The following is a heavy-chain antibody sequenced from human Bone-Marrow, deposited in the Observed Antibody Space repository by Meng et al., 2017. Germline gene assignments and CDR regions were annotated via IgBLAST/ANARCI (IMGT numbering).Heavy chain of an antibody. V-gene: IGHV4-34*01. J-gene: IGHJ6*02. Sequence: GSLRLSCAVYGGSFSGYYWSWIRQPPGKGREWIGEINHSGSTNYNPTLKSRVTISVDTSKNQFSLKLSSVTAADTAVYYCARSLTLSYSSSWHYYYGMDVWGQGTTVTVSS. CDR3: ARSLTLSYSSSWHYYYGMDV. D-gene: IGHD6-13*01. CDR1: GGSFSGYY. CDR2: INHSGST.